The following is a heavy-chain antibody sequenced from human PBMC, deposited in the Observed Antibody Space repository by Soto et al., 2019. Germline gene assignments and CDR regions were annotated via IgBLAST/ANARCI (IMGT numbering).Heavy chain of an antibody. V-gene: IGHV4-59*01. CDR1: GGSISSYY. D-gene: IGHD3-16*01. CDR3: AREGGDMITFGGGYYYMDV. Sequence: SETLSLTCTVSGGSISSYYWSWIRQPPGKGLEWIGYIYYSGSTNYNPSLKSRVTISVDTSKNRFSLKLSSVTAADTAVYYCAREGGDMITFGGGYYYMDVWGKGTTVTVSS. CDR2: IYYSGST. J-gene: IGHJ6*03.